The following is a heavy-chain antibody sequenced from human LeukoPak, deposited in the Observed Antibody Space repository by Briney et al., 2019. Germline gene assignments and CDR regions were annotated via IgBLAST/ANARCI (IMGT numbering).Heavy chain of an antibody. CDR2: ISSSSSTI. Sequence: GGSLRLSCAASGFTFSSCGFHWVRQAPGKGLEWVSYISSSSSTIYYADSVKGRFTISRDNAKNSLYLQMNSLRAEDTAVYYCARVILAARPPYYMDVWGKGTTVTVSS. J-gene: IGHJ6*03. V-gene: IGHV3-48*01. CDR3: ARVILAARPPYYMDV. CDR1: GFTFSSCG. D-gene: IGHD6-6*01.